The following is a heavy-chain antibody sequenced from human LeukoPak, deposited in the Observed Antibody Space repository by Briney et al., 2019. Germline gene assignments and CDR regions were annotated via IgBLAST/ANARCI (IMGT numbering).Heavy chain of an antibody. V-gene: IGHV3-74*01. J-gene: IGHJ4*02. D-gene: IGHD1-26*01. CDR1: GFTFRNSW. Sequence: GGSLRLSCAASGFTFRNSWMHWLRQAPGKGLVWVSRINDDGSTTTYADSVKGRFTISRDNAKSPLYLQMNSLRAEDTAVYYCARGLGSPTDYWGQGTLVTVSS. CDR2: INDDGSTT. CDR3: ARGLGSPTDY.